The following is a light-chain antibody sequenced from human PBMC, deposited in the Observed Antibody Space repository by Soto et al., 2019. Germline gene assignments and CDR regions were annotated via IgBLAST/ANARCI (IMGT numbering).Light chain of an antibody. CDR1: SSDVGGYNY. CDR2: DVS. Sequence: VLTQPASVSGSPGQSITISCTGTSSDVGGYNYVSWYQQHPGKAPKLMIYDVSNRPSGVSNRFSGSKSGNTASLTISGLQAEDEADYYCSSYTSSSTPYVFGTGTKVTV. J-gene: IGLJ1*01. CDR3: SSYTSSSTPYV. V-gene: IGLV2-14*01.